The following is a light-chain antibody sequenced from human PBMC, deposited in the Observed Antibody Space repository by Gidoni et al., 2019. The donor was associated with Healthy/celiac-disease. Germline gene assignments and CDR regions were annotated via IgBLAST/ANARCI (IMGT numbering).Light chain of an antibody. CDR1: QSVSSSY. V-gene: IGKV3D-20*01. J-gene: IGKJ1*01. CDR3: QQYGSSLWT. CDR2: DAS. Sequence: EIVLTQSPATLSLSPGERATLSCGASQSVSSSYLAWYQQKPGLAPRLLIYDASSRATGIPDRFSGSGSGTDFTLTISRLEPEDFAVDYCQQYGSSLWTFGQGTKVEIK.